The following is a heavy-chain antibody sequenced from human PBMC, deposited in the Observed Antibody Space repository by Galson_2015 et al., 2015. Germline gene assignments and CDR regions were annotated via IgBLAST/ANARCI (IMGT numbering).Heavy chain of an antibody. CDR2: IDPSDSYT. CDR1: GYSFTSYW. J-gene: IGHJ3*01. Sequence: QSGAEVKKPGESLRISRKGSGYSFTSYWISWVRQMPGKGLEWMGTIDPSDSYTNYSPSFQGHVTISADKSITTAYLQWSSLQASDPAMYYCATLDRAMTASGFDLWGQGTMVTVSS. CDR3: ATLDRAMTASGFDL. D-gene: IGHD2-21*02. V-gene: IGHV5-10-1*01.